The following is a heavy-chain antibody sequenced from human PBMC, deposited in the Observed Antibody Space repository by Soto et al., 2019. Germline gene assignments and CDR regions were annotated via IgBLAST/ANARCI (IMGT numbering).Heavy chain of an antibody. CDR1: GFTFDDYA. Sequence: EVQLVESGGGLVQPGRSLRLSCAASGFTFDDYAMHWVRQAPGKGVEWVSGISWNSGSIGYADSVKGRFTISRDNAKNSLYLQMNSLRAEDTALYYCAKDRSGYSSGWYESWGHVTLVTVSS. CDR3: AKDRSGYSSGWYES. CDR2: ISWNSGSI. J-gene: IGHJ4*01. V-gene: IGHV3-9*01. D-gene: IGHD6-19*01.